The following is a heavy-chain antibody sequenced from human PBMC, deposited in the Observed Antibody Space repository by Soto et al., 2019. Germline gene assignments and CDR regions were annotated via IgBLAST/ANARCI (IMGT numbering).Heavy chain of an antibody. D-gene: IGHD3-22*01. CDR3: ARSSNAYYYDSSGYVY. CDR1: GYSFTSYW. Sequence: GESLKISCKGSGYSFTSYWIGWVRQMPGKGLEWMGIIYPGDSDTRYSPSFQGQVTISADKSISTAYLQWSSLKASDTAMYYCARSSNAYYYDSSGYVYWGQGTLVTAPQ. CDR2: IYPGDSDT. V-gene: IGHV5-51*01. J-gene: IGHJ4*02.